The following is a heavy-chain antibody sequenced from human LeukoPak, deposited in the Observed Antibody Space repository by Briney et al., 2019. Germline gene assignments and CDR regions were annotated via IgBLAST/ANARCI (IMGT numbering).Heavy chain of an antibody. D-gene: IGHD2-15*01. Sequence: SETLSLTCTVSGGSISSYYWSWIRQPPGKGLEWIGYIYYSGSTNYNPSLKSRVTISVDTSKNQFSLKLSSVTAADTAVYYYARLLGDYDCSGGSCYIDYWGQGTLVTVSS. CDR2: IYYSGST. CDR3: ARLLGDYDCSGGSCYIDY. CDR1: GGSISSYY. V-gene: IGHV4-59*08. J-gene: IGHJ4*02.